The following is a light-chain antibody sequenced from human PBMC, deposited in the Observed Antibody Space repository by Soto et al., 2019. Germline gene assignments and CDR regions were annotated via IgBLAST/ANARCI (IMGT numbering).Light chain of an antibody. V-gene: IGLV4-69*01. CDR3: QTLGSGIVV. CDR2: LDSDGSH. CDR1: SGHSDFA. Sequence: QPVLTQSPSASASLGASVKLTCTLSSGHSDFAIAWHQQQPEKGPRYLMKLDSDGSHSKGDGISDRFSGSSSGAERYLTISSLQSEDEADYYCQTLGSGIVVFGGGTKLTVL. J-gene: IGLJ2*01.